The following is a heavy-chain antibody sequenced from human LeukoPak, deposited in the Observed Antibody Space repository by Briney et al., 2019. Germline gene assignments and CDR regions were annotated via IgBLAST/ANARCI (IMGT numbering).Heavy chain of an antibody. D-gene: IGHD1-26*01. CDR3: TTATKSGTYSRGY. J-gene: IGHJ4*02. CDR2: IKSKTDGGTT. CDR1: GFTFSNDW. Sequence: PGGSLRLSCAASGFTFSNDWMNWVRQAPGKGLEWVGRIKSKTDGGTTDYAAPVKGRFTISRDDSKNTLYLQLNSLKTEDTAVYYCTTATKSGTYSRGYWGQGTLVTVSS. V-gene: IGHV3-15*01.